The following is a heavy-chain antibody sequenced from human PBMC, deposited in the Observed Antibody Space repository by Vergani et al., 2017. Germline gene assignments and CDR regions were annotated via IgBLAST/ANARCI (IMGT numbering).Heavy chain of an antibody. J-gene: IGHJ6*02. D-gene: IGHD3-10*01. V-gene: IGHV4-61*02. CDR2: IYTSGST. CDR3: ARDQPSGSGGDGTSYYYGMDV. CDR1: GGSISSGSYY. Sequence: QVQLQESGPGLVKPSQTLSLTCTVSGGSISSGSYYWSWIRQPAGKGLEWIGRIYTSGSTNYNPSLNSRVIISVDTSKNQYSLKLSSVTAADTAVYYCARDQPSGSGGDGTSYYYGMDVWGQGTTVTVSS.